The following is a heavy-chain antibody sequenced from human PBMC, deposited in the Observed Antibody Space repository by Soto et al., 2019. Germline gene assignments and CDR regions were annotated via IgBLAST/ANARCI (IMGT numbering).Heavy chain of an antibody. J-gene: IGHJ6*02. V-gene: IGHV4-31*03. D-gene: IGHD3-10*01. CDR3: AGSLLANYYGRGSYGGIDV. CDR2: IYYSGST. Sequence: SETLSLTCTVSGGSISSGGYYWSWIRQHPGKGLEWIGYIYYSGSTYYNPSLKSRVTISVDTSKNQFSLKLSSVTAADTAVYSCAGSLLANYYGRGSYGGIDVCGQGTTVAVSS. CDR1: GGSISSGGYY.